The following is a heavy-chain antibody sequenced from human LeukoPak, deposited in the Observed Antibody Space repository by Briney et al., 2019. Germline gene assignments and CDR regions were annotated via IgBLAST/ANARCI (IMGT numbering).Heavy chain of an antibody. CDR2: ISAYNGNT. D-gene: IGHD3-22*01. J-gene: IGHJ3*02. V-gene: IGHV1-18*01. CDR1: GYTFTSYG. Sequence: GASVKVSCKASGYTFTSYGISWVRQAPGQGLEWMGWISAYNGNTNYAQKLQGRVTMTTDTSTSTAYMELRSLRSDDTAVYYCARDRGYYGSSGYFDIWGQGTMVTVSS. CDR3: ARDRGYYGSSGYFDI.